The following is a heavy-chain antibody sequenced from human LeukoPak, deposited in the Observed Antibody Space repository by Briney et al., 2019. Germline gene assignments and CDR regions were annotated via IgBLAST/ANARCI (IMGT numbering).Heavy chain of an antibody. CDR2: IIPIFGTA. V-gene: IGHV1-69*13. D-gene: IGHD5-24*01. CDR3: ARDLHGLSGNGYKNGGDY. J-gene: IGHJ4*02. CDR1: GGTFSSYA. Sequence: SVKVSCKASGGTFSSYAISWVRQAPGQGLEWMGGIIPIFGTANYAQKFQGRVTITADESTSTAYMELSSLRSEDTAVYYCARDLHGLSGNGYKNGGDYWGQGTLVTVSS.